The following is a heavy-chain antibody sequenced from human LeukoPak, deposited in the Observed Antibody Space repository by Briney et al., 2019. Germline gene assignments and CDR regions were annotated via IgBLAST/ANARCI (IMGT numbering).Heavy chain of an antibody. D-gene: IGHD6-13*01. V-gene: IGHV4-34*01. Sequence: SETLSLTCAVYGGSFSGYYWSWIRQPPGKGLQWIGEINHSGSTNYNPSLKSRVTISVDTSKKHLSLKLRSVTAADTAVYYCARGRDTSSLDYWGEGTLVIVCS. CDR3: ARGRDTSSLDY. CDR2: INHSGST. CDR1: GGSFSGYY. J-gene: IGHJ4*02.